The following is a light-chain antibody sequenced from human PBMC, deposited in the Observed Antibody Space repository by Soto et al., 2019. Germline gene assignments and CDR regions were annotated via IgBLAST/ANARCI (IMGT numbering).Light chain of an antibody. Sequence: DIQMTQSPSSLSASVGDRVTISCRASQSINAFLTWYQQKPGEAPRLLIYGASNLQGGVPSRFSGSGSGTDFTLTISSLQPEDFALYYCQQSYSIPFTVGQGTKLEIK. J-gene: IGKJ2*01. CDR3: QQSYSIPFT. V-gene: IGKV1-39*01. CDR2: GAS. CDR1: QSINAF.